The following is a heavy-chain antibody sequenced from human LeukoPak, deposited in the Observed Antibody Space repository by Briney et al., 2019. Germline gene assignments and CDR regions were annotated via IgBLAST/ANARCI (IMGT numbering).Heavy chain of an antibody. CDR1: GFPLSSYT. Sequence: GGSLRLSCAASGFPLSSYTMNWIRQAPGKGLECVSSITSSSTYIYYEDSVKGRLIISRDNAKNSLYLQMNSLTVEDTAVYYCARGSGGYHFWGQGTLITVSS. J-gene: IGHJ4*02. V-gene: IGHV3-21*01. CDR2: ITSSSTYI. D-gene: IGHD3-22*01. CDR3: ARGSGGYHF.